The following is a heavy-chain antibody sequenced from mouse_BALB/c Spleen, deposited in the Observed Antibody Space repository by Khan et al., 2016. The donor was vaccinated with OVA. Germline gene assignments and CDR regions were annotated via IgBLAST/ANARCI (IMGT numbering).Heavy chain of an antibody. D-gene: IGHD1-1*01. CDR1: GYSITSGYA. CDR2: ISYSSGT. CDR3: ARGNYYGYYFDY. J-gene: IGHJ2*01. Sequence: EVQLQESGPGLVKPSQSLSLTCTVTGYSITSGYAWNWLRQFPGNKLEWMVYISYSSGTSYNPSLKSRISSPRDTSKNQFFLKLNSVTADDTAIYYCARGNYYGYYFDYWGQGTTLTVSS. V-gene: IGHV3-2*02.